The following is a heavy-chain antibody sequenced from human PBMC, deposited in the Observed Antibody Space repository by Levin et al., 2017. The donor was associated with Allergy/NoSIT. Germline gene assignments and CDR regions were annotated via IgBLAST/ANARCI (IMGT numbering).Heavy chain of an antibody. D-gene: IGHD6-19*01. CDR3: ARDPGGSGWAFDY. Sequence: GESLKISCAASGFTFSRDAMQWVRQAPGKGLEWVAVIWYDGSDTYYADSVKGRFTISRDNSKNTLYLQMNSLRAEDTAVYYCARDPGGSGWAFDYWGQGTLVTVSS. CDR2: IWYDGSDT. CDR1: GFTFSRDA. J-gene: IGHJ4*02. V-gene: IGHV3-33*01.